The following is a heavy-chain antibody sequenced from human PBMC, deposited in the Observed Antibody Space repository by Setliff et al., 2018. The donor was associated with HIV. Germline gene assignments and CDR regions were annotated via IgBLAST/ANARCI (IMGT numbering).Heavy chain of an antibody. D-gene: IGHD2-8*01. V-gene: IGHV4-39*01. Sequence: SETXSLTCSVSGGSISSSTYYWGWIRQPPGKGLEWIGDIFYTGSTYYNPSLKSRVAISVDTSENQFSLKLNSVTAADTAVYYCARRGRDGVFIMFATGFDPWGQGALVTVSS. CDR1: GGSISSSTYY. CDR3: ARRGRDGVFIMFATGFDP. J-gene: IGHJ5*02. CDR2: IFYTGST.